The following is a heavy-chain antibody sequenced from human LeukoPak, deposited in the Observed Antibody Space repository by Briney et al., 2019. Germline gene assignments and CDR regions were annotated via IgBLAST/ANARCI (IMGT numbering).Heavy chain of an antibody. CDR3: ATTKAFDILTGYPFFDY. V-gene: IGHV4-4*02. Sequence: SETLSLTCAVSGGSISSSNWWSWVRQPPGKGLEWIGEIYHSGSTNYNPSLKSRVTISVDKSKNQFSLKLSSVTAADTAVYYCATTKAFDILTGYPFFDYWGQGTLVTVSS. J-gene: IGHJ4*02. CDR2: IYHSGST. CDR1: GGSISSSNW. D-gene: IGHD3-9*01.